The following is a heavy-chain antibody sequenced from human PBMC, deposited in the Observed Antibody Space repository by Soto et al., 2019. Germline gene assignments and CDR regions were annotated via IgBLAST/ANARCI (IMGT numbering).Heavy chain of an antibody. CDR1: GYTFTGYY. D-gene: IGHD2-15*01. CDR3: AREERYCSGGSCYWFDP. V-gene: IGHV1-46*01. CDR2: INPSGGST. J-gene: IGHJ5*02. Sequence: GASVKVSCKASGYTFTGYYMHWVRQAPGQGLEWMGIINPSGGSTSYAQKFQGRVTMTRDTSTSTVYMELSSLRSEDTAVYYCAREERYCSGGSCYWFDPWGQGTLVTVS.